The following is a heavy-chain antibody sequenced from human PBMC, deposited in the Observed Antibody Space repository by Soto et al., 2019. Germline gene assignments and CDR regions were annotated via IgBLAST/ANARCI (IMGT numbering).Heavy chain of an antibody. V-gene: IGHV4-61*01. J-gene: IGHJ6*02. CDR3: ARDLIAVAGHNPIYYYYYGMDV. CDR2: IYYSGST. CDR1: GGSVSSGSYY. D-gene: IGHD6-19*01. Sequence: PSETLSLTCTVSGGSVSSGSYYWSWIRQPPGKGLEWIGYIYYSGSTNYNPSLKSRVTISVDTSKNQFSLKLSSVTAADTAVYYCARDLIAVAGHNPIYYYYYGMDVWGQGTTVTVSS.